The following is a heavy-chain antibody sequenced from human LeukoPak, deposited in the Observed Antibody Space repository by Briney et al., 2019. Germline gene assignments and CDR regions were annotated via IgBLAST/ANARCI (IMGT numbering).Heavy chain of an antibody. CDR1: GFTFSSYA. J-gene: IGHJ6*02. D-gene: IGHD6-13*01. CDR2: IWYDGSNK. Sequence: PGGSLRLSCAASGFTFSSYAMSWVRQAPGKGLEWVAVIWYDGSNKYYADSVKGRFTISRDNSKNTLYLQMNSLRAEDTAVYYCARGRIAAPYYYYGMDVWGQGTTVTVSS. CDR3: ARGRIAAPYYYYGMDV. V-gene: IGHV3-33*08.